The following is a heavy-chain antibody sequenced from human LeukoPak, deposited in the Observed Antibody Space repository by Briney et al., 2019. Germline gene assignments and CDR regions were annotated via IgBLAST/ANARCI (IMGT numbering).Heavy chain of an antibody. CDR2: IYHSGST. V-gene: IGHV4-4*02. CDR1: GGSISSSNW. D-gene: IGHD1-26*01. CDR3: ATERPQNWFDP. J-gene: IGHJ5*02. Sequence: SETLSLTCAVSGGSISSSNWWSWVRQPPGKGLEWIGEIYHSGSTNYNPSLKSRVTISVDTSKNQFSLKLSSVTAADTAVYYCATERPQNWFDPWGQGTLVTVSS.